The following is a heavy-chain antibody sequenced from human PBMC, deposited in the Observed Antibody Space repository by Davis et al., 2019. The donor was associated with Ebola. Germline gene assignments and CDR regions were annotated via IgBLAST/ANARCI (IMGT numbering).Heavy chain of an antibody. CDR3: ARVGVDKGVDY. J-gene: IGHJ4*02. CDR2: IYYSGST. D-gene: IGHD5-12*01. V-gene: IGHV4-59*01. CDR1: GGSISSYY. Sequence: SETLSLTCTVSGGSISSYYWSWIRQPPGKGLEWIWYIYYSGSTNYNPSLKSRVTISVDTSKNQFSLKLSSVTAADTAVYYCARVGVDKGVDYWGQGTLVTVSS.